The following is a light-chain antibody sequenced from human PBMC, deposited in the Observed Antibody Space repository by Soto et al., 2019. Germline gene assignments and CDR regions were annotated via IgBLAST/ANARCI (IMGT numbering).Light chain of an antibody. V-gene: IGLV2-14*03. J-gene: IGLJ1*01. Sequence: QSALTQPASVSGSPGQSITISCTGTSGDVGAYNHVSWYQHRPGRAPKLMIYDVSDRPSGVSNRFSGSKSDNTASLTISGLQAEDEADYYCFSYTTSSTYVFGTGTKVTV. CDR3: FSYTTSSTYV. CDR1: SGDVGAYNH. CDR2: DVS.